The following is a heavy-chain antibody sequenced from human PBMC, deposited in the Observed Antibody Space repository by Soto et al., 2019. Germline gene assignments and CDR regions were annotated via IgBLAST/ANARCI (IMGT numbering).Heavy chain of an antibody. CDR3: AVNLRPGYGDYFDY. CDR2: INAGNGNT. J-gene: IGHJ4*02. V-gene: IGHV1-3*01. Sequence: GASVKVSCKASEYTFTNYALHWVRQAPGQRLEWMGRINAGNGNTKYSQKFQGRIIITRDTSARTVYMELSSLRSEDTSVYYCAVNLRPGYGDYFDYWGQGTLVPVSS. CDR1: EYTFTNYA. D-gene: IGHD4-17*01.